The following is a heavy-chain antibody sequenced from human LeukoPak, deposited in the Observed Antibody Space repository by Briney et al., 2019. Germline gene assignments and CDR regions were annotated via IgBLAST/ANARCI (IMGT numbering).Heavy chain of an antibody. J-gene: IGHJ5*02. CDR2: IYYSGST. D-gene: IGHD3-10*01. V-gene: IGHV4-39*01. CDR1: GGSISSSTYY. CDR3: AGQRITMVRGVIRGNWFDP. Sequence: SETLSLTCTVSGGSISSSTYYWGWIRQPPGKGLEWIGTIYYSGSTYYNASLKSRVTISVDTSRNQFSLKLSSVTAADTAVYYCAGQRITMVRGVIRGNWFDPWGQGTLVTVSS.